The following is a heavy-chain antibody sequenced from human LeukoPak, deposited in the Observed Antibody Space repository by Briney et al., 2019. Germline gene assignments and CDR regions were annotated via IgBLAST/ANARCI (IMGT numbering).Heavy chain of an antibody. V-gene: IGHV3-9*01. CDR3: AKDMKIAAAGYYFDY. J-gene: IGHJ4*02. Sequence: PGGSLRLSCAASGFTFDDYAMHWVRQAPGKGLEWVSGISWNSGSIGYADSVKGRFTISRDNAKNSLYLQMNSLRAEDTALYYCAKDMKIAAAGYYFDYWGREPWSPSPQ. D-gene: IGHD6-13*01. CDR2: ISWNSGSI. CDR1: GFTFDDYA.